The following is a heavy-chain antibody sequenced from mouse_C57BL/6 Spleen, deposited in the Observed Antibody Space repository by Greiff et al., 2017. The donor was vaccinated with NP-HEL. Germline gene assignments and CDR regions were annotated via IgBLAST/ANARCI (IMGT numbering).Heavy chain of an antibody. CDR1: GYSFTDYN. J-gene: IGHJ2*01. D-gene: IGHD1-1*01. V-gene: IGHV1-39*01. CDR2: INPNYGTH. CDR3: ARGITTVVAPGY. Sequence: VQLKESGPELVKPGASVKISCKASGYSFTDYNMNWVKQSNGKSLEWIGVINPNYGTHSSNQKFKGKATLTVYQSSSTAYMQLNSLTSEDSTVYYCARGITTVVAPGYWGQGTTLTVSS.